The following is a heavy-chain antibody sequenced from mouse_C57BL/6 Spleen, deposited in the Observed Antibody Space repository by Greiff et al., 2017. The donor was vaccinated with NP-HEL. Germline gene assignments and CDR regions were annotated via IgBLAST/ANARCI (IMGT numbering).Heavy chain of an antibody. J-gene: IGHJ1*03. V-gene: IGHV1-64*01. Sequence: QVQLQQPGAELVKPGASVKLSCKASGYTFTSYWMHWVKQRPGQGLEWIGMIHPNSGSTNYNEKFKSKATLTVDKSSSTAYMQLSSLTSEDYAVYYCARKGDYDYDGYFDVWGTGTTVTVSS. CDR2: IHPNSGST. CDR1: GYTFTSYW. CDR3: ARKGDYDYDGYFDV. D-gene: IGHD2-4*01.